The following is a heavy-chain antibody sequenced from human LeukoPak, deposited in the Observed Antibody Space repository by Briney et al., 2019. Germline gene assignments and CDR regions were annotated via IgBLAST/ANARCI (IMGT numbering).Heavy chain of an antibody. J-gene: IGHJ3*02. CDR2: IYHSGST. Sequence: SETLSLTCAVSGGSISSGGYSWSWIRQPPGKGLEWIGYIYHSGSTYYNPSLKSRVTISVDRSKNQFSLKLSSVTAADTAVYYCARGDYDSGAFDIWGRGTMVTVSS. CDR3: ARGDYDSGAFDI. CDR1: GGSISSGGYS. D-gene: IGHD3-22*01. V-gene: IGHV4-30-2*01.